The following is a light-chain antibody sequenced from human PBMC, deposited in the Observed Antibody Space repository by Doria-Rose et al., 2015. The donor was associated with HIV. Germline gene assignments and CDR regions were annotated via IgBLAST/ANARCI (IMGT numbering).Light chain of an antibody. Sequence: TQSPGTLSLSPGERATLSCRASQSFSSTYLGWYQQKPGQAPSLLIYDGSTRATGIPDRISASGSGTDFTLTINRLEPEDFALYYCHQYSTSWTFGQRTKVEI. J-gene: IGKJ1*01. CDR2: DGS. CDR3: HQYSTSWT. V-gene: IGKV3-20*01. CDR1: QSFSSTY.